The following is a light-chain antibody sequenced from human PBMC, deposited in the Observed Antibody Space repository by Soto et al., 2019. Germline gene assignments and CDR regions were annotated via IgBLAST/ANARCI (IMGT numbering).Light chain of an antibody. V-gene: IGKV3-11*01. CDR1: QSVSSY. J-gene: IGKJ4*01. Sequence: EIVLTQSPATLSLSPGERATLSCRASQSVSSYLAGYQQRPGQAPRLLIYDASSRATGIPARFSGSGSGTDFTLTITSLEPEDSAVYYCQQRSNWPSTFGGGTKVEI. CDR3: QQRSNWPST. CDR2: DAS.